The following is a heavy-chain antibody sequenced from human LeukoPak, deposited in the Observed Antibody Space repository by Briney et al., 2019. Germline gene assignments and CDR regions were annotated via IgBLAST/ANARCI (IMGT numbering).Heavy chain of an antibody. J-gene: IGHJ4*02. CDR2: MYYRGNT. CDR3: ARLYGNYQNYFDY. Sequence: SETLSLTCTVSGGSISSITYYWGWIRQPPGKGLEWVGHMYYRGNTFYNPSLKSRVTISVDTSKNQSSLKLRSVTAADTAVYYCARLYGNYQNYFDYWGQGTLVTVSS. V-gene: IGHV4-39*07. CDR1: GGSISSITYY. D-gene: IGHD1-7*01.